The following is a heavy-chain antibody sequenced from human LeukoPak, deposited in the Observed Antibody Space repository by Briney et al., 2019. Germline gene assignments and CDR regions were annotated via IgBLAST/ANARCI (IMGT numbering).Heavy chain of an antibody. CDR3: VRLQSKQLWFPGVGSFEL. CDR2: IYYSGSS. V-gene: IGHV4-39*01. Sequence: SETLSLTCSVSGGSISTNRYYWGWIRPPPGKGLEWIGHIYYSGSSYYNPSLESRVTVSVDTPKNQFSLKVSSVTGADTAVYYYVRLQSKQLWFPGVGSFELWGQGTLVTVAS. CDR1: GGSISTNRYY. J-gene: IGHJ4*02. D-gene: IGHD3-10*01.